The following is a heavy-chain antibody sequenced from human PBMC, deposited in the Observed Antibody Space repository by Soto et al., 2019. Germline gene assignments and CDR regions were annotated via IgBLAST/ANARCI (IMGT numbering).Heavy chain of an antibody. V-gene: IGHV5-51*01. CDR1: GYSFTSYW. Sequence: PGESLKISCKGSGYSFTSYWIGWVRQMPGNGLEWMGIIYPGDSDTRYSPSFQGQVTISADKSISTAYLQWSSLKASDTAMYYCARTLYYYDSSGYYSTVGAFDIWGQGTMVTVSS. CDR3: ARTLYYYDSSGYYSTVGAFDI. D-gene: IGHD3-22*01. J-gene: IGHJ3*02. CDR2: IYPGDSDT.